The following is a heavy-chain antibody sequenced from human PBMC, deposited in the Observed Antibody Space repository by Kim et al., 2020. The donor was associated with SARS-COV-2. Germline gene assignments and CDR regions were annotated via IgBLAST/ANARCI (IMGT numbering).Heavy chain of an antibody. V-gene: IGHV3-49*03. J-gene: IGHJ6*04. Sequence: GGSLRLSCTASGFTFGDYAMNWFRQAPGKGLEWVGFIRSKAYGGTTEYAASVKGRFTISRDDSKSIAYLQMNSLKTEDTAVYYCTRVFLGYSYGYYYYGMDLWGDGNTVTVSS. CDR1: GFTFGDYA. D-gene: IGHD5-18*01. CDR3: TRVFLGYSYGYYYYGMDL. CDR2: IRSKAYGGTT.